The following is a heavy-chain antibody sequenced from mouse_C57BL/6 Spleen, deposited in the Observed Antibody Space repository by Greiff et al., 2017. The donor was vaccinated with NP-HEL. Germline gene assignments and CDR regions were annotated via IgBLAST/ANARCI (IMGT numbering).Heavy chain of an antibody. CDR1: GFTFSDYG. V-gene: IGHV5-17*01. CDR3: ANDGYYWYFDV. J-gene: IGHJ1*03. CDR2: ISSGSSTI. Sequence: EVKLMESGGGLVKPGGSLKLSCAASGFTFSDYGMHWVRQAPEKGLEWVAYISSGSSTIYYADTVKGRFTISRDNAKNTLFLQMTSLRSEDTAMYYCANDGYYWYFDVWGTGTTVTVSS. D-gene: IGHD2-3*01.